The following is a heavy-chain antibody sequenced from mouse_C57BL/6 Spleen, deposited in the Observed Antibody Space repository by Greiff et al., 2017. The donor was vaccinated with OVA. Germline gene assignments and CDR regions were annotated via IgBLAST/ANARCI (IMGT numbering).Heavy chain of an antibody. J-gene: IGHJ3*01. CDR2: ISDGGSYT. D-gene: IGHD1-1*01. V-gene: IGHV5-4*01. Sequence: EVQGVESGGGLGKPGGSLKLSCAASGFTFSSYAMSWVRQTPEKRLEWVATISDGGSYTYYPDNVKGRFTISRDNAKNNLYLQMSHLKSEDTAMYYCARASDRSSPFAYWGQGTLVTVSA. CDR1: GFTFSSYA. CDR3: ARASDRSSPFAY.